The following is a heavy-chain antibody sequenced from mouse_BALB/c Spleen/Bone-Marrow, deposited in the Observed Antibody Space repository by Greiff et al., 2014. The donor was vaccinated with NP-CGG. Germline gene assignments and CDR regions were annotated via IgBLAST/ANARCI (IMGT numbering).Heavy chain of an antibody. V-gene: IGHV1-82*01. J-gene: IGHJ4*01. CDR1: GYAFSNSW. D-gene: IGHD2-3*01. CDR3: ARSDGYRALDY. CDR2: IYPGDGDT. Sequence: VQLVESGPELVKPGASVRISCKASGYAFSNSWMNWVKQRPGQGLEWIGRIYPGDGDTYYNGKFKGKATLTADKSSSTAYMQLSSLTSVDSAVYFCARSDGYRALDYWGQGTSVTVPS.